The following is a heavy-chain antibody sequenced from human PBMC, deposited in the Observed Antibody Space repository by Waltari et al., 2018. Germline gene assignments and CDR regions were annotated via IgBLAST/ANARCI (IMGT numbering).Heavy chain of an antibody. CDR2: IKPDGSET. V-gene: IGHV3-7*01. J-gene: IGHJ4*02. CDR1: GFPFSTYW. Sequence: QLVESGGGLVQPGGSLRLSCVAPGFPFSTYWMTWVRQAPGKGLEWVGNIKPDGSETYYVESVKGRFTISKDNAKNSLYLQMNNLRAEDTAVYYCTKGGHVDFCGPGSLVTVSS. CDR3: TKGGHVDF. D-gene: IGHD3-16*01.